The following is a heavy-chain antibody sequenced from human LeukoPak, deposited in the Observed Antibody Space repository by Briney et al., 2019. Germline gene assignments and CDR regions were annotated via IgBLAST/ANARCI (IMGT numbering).Heavy chain of an antibody. Sequence: RGSLRLSCAASGFTFSSFWMTWVRQAPGKGLEWVANINQDGSEKHYVDSLKGRFTISRDNAKNSLYLQMNTLRAEDTAVYYCARDRSTSGSQYWGQGTLVTVSS. J-gene: IGHJ4*02. CDR2: INQDGSEK. CDR3: ARDRSTSGSQY. D-gene: IGHD3-10*01. CDR1: GFTFSSFW. V-gene: IGHV3-7*01.